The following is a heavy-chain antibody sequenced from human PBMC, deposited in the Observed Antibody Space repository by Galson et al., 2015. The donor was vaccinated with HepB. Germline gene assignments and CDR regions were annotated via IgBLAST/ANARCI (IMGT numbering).Heavy chain of an antibody. J-gene: IGHJ3*02. CDR3: ATSGSYYIWAFDI. Sequence: SVKVSCKVSGYTLTELSMHWVRQAPGKGLEWMGGFDPEDGETIYAQKFQGRVTMTEDTSTDTAYMELSSLRSEDTAVYYCATSGSYYIWAFDIWGQGTMVTVSS. V-gene: IGHV1-24*01. D-gene: IGHD1-26*01. CDR2: FDPEDGET. CDR1: GYTLTELS.